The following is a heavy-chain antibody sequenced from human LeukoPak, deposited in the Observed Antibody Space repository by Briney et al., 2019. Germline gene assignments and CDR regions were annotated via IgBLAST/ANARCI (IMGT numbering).Heavy chain of an antibody. CDR1: GFTFNVRW. CDR3: ARGFDGYYGFDL. V-gene: IGHV3-74*01. Sequence: GGSLRLSCVASGFTFNVRWMHWVRQAPGKGLVWVSRINSDGSGTSHADSVKGRFTISRDNAKNTLYLQMNSLRAEDTAVYYCARGFDGYYGFDLWGQGTMVTVSS. J-gene: IGHJ3*01. CDR2: INSDGSGT. D-gene: IGHD5-24*01.